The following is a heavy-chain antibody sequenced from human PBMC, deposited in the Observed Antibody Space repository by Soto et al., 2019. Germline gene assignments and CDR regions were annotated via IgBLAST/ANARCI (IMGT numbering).Heavy chain of an antibody. V-gene: IGHV4-59*08. CDR2: IFYSGST. Sequence: PSETLSLTCTVSGGSINNYYWSWLRQPPGKALEWIGYIFYSGSTNYNPSLKSRVTMSVDTSKNQFSLKLNSVTASDTAVYYCARHRTYGDYDYWGQGTLVTVS. CDR3: ARHRTYGDYDY. D-gene: IGHD4-17*01. J-gene: IGHJ4*02. CDR1: GGSINNYY.